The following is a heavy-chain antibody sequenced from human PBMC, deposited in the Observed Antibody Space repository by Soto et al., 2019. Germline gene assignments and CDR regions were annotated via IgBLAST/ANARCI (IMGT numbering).Heavy chain of an antibody. V-gene: IGHV3-30-3*01. CDR3: ARRTGTAPRFDY. Sequence: QVQLVESGGGVVQPGRSLRLSCSATGFTFSDFEMYWVRQAPGKGLDWVSFISYDGSNQYYAGSVKGRFTVSRYNAKNTLFLLMNSLRPEDTAVYFCARRTGTAPRFDYWGQGNLVTVSS. D-gene: IGHD1-7*01. CDR1: GFTFSDFE. CDR2: ISYDGSNQ. J-gene: IGHJ4*02.